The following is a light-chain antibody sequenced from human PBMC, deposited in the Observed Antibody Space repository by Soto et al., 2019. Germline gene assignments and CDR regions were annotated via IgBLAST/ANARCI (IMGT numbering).Light chain of an antibody. J-gene: IGLJ3*02. CDR1: SSNIGSNT. V-gene: IGLV1-44*01. CDR2: NNI. Sequence: QSVLTQPPSASGTPGQRVTISCSGSSSNIGSNTVNWYQQLPGTAPKLLIYNNIQRPSGVPARFSGSKSGTSASLAISGLQSEDEADYFCSSWDDSLKVLLFGGGTKLTVL. CDR3: SSWDDSLKVLL.